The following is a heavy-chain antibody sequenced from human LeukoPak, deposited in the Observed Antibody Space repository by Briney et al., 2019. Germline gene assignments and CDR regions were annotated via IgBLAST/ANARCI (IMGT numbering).Heavy chain of an antibody. CDR1: TYTFTGYY. CDR3: ARHRVVGHNRGGMDV. V-gene: IGHV1-2*02. Sequence: GASVKVSCKASTYTFTGYYLHWVRQAPGQGLEWMGWINPNNGDTNYAQIFQGRVTMTRDTSISTAYLELSSLRSDDTAVYYCARHRVVGHNRGGMDVWGQGTTVTVSS. D-gene: IGHD1-14*01. J-gene: IGHJ6*02. CDR2: INPNNGDT.